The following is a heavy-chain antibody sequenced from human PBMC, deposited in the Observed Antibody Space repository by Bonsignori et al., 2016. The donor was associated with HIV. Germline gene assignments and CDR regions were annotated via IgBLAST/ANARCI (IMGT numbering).Heavy chain of an antibody. D-gene: IGHD3-3*01. CDR2: INPSGST. Sequence: WIRQPPGKGLEWIGEINPSGSTNYNPSLKSRVTISVDTSKNQFSLKVSSVTAADTAVYYCARGQGDPDNYDFWSGYYEKYYFDYWGQGTLVTVSS. CDR3: ARGQGDPDNYDFWSGYYEKYYFDY. J-gene: IGHJ4*02. V-gene: IGHV4-34*01.